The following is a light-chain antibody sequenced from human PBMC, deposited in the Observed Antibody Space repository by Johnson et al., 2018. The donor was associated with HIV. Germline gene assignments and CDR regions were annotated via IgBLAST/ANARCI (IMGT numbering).Light chain of an antibody. Sequence: QSVLTQPPSVSAAPGQKVTISCSGSSSNIASNYVSWYQQIPGTAPKLLIYENNKRPSGIPDRFSGSKSGTSATLGITGLQTGDEADYYCGTWDSSLSAGVFGTGTKVTVL. J-gene: IGLJ1*01. V-gene: IGLV1-51*02. CDR1: SSNIASNY. CDR3: GTWDSSLSAGV. CDR2: ENN.